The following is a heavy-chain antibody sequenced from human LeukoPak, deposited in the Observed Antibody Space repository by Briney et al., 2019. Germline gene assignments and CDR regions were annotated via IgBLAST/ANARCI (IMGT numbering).Heavy chain of an antibody. Sequence: TVKVSCKASGGTFSSYTISWVRQAPGQGLEWMGRIIPILGVPNYAQKFQGRVTITADKSTSTAYMELSSLRSEDTAVYYCARGLTGYYDFWSGYYLDYWGQGTLVTVSS. CDR2: IIPILGVP. CDR1: GGTFSSYT. CDR3: ARGLTGYYDFWSGYYLDY. J-gene: IGHJ4*02. D-gene: IGHD3-3*01. V-gene: IGHV1-69*02.